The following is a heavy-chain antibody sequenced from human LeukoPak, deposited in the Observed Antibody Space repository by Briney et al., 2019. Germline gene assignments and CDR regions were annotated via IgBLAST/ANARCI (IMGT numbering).Heavy chain of an antibody. CDR1: GLSFSSYT. J-gene: IGHJ4*02. V-gene: IGHV3-23*01. CDR3: ARDSGEYYFDY. Sequence: GGSLRLSCAASGLSFSSYTMTWVRQAPGKGLEWVAAISGSGSSTAYADSVKGRLNISRDNFKNMLYLQVNSLRAEDTAIYYCARDSGEYYFDYWGQGTLVTVSS. CDR2: ISGSGSST.